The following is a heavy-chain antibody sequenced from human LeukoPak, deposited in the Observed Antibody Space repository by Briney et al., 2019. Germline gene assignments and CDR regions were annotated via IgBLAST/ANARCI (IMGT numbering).Heavy chain of an antibody. Sequence: SETLSLTRTVSGGSICSGSYYWSWIRQPAGKGLEWIGRIYTSGSTNYNPSLKIRVTISVDTSKNQFSLKLSSVTAADTAVYYCARAPLYGSGSNDYWGQGTLVTVSS. J-gene: IGHJ4*02. CDR2: IYTSGST. D-gene: IGHD3-10*01. V-gene: IGHV4-61*02. CDR1: GGSICSGSYY. CDR3: ARAPLYGSGSNDY.